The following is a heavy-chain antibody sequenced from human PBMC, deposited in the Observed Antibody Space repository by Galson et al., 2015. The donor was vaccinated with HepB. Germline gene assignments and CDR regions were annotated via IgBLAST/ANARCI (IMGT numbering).Heavy chain of an antibody. CDR3: ARGRRRWYYYDSSGYYQRPDAFDI. V-gene: IGHV1-46*04. J-gene: IGHJ3*02. CDR1: GYTFTSYY. Sequence: SVKVSCKASGYTFTSYYMHWVRQAPGQGLEWMGIINPSGGSTSYAQKLQGRVTMTRDTSTSTVYMELSSLRSEDTAVYYCARGRRRWYYYDSSGYYQRPDAFDIWDQGTMVTVSS. D-gene: IGHD3-22*01. CDR2: INPSGGST.